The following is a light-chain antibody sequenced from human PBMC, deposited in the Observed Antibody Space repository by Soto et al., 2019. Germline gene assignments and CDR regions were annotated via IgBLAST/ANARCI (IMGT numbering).Light chain of an antibody. V-gene: IGLV1-40*01. CDR1: SSNIGAGYD. CDR2: GNS. Sequence: QSVLTQPPSVSGAPGQRVTISCTGSSSNIGAGYDVHWYQQLPGTAPKLLIYGNSNRHSGVPDRFSGSKSGTSASLAITGLQAEDEADYYCQSYDSSLSGVVCGGGTKVTVL. CDR3: QSYDSSLSGVV. J-gene: IGLJ2*01.